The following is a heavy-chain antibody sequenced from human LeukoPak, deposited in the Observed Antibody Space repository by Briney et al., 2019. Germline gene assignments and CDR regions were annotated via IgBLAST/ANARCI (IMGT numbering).Heavy chain of an antibody. J-gene: IGHJ5*02. D-gene: IGHD6-13*01. CDR1: GYTFTSYY. CDR3: ARDAISSRTGWFGP. CDR2: INPSGDTT. Sequence: ASVNVSCKASGYTFTSYYIHWVRQAPGQGLEWMGVINPSGDTTNYAQKFQGRVTMTRDTSTSTVYMELSSLRSDDTAVYYCARDAISSRTGWFGPWGQGSLVTVSS. V-gene: IGHV1-46*01.